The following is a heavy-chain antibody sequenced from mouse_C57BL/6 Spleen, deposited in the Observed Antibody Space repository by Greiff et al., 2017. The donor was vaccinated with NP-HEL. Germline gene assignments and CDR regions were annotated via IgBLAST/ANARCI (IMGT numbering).Heavy chain of an antibody. V-gene: IGHV1-76*01. CDR1: GYTFTDYY. CDR3: ARGQLRYAMDY. J-gene: IGHJ4*01. D-gene: IGHD3-2*02. CDR2: IYPGSGNT. Sequence: VQLQQSGAELVRPGASVKLSCKASGYTFTDYYINWVKQRPGQGLEWIARIYPGSGNTYYNEKFKGKATLTAEKSSSTAYMQLSSLTSEDSAVYFCARGQLRYAMDYWGQGTSVTVSS.